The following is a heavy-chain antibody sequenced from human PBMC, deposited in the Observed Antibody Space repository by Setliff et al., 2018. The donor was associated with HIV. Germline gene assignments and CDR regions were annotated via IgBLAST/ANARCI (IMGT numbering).Heavy chain of an antibody. V-gene: IGHV3-74*01. J-gene: IGHJ4*02. Sequence: PWGSLRLSCAASGFTFSGYWMHWVRQAPGKGLVWVSRINSDGSSTTYADSVKGRFTISRDNAKNTLYLQMNSLRAEDTAVYYCARGGSNSWSPFDYWGQGTLVTV. D-gene: IGHD6-13*01. CDR3: ARGGSNSWSPFDY. CDR2: INSDGSST. CDR1: GFTFSGYW.